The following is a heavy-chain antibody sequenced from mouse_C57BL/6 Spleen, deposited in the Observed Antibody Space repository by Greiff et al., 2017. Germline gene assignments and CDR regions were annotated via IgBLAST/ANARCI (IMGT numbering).Heavy chain of an antibody. CDR1: GFTFSDYG. D-gene: IGHD2-12*01. J-gene: IGHJ2*01. CDR2: ISSGSSTI. Sequence: EVKLVESGGGLVKPGGSLKLSCAASGFTFSDYGMHWVRQAPEQGLAWVAYISSGSSTIYYADTVKGRFTISRDNAKNTLFLQMTSLRSEDTAMYYCARHYSDYWGQGTTRTVSS. CDR3: ARHYSDY. V-gene: IGHV5-17*01.